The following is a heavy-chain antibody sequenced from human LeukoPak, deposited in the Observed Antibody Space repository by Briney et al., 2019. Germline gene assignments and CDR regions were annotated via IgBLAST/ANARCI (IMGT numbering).Heavy chain of an antibody. CDR2: LRYDGSNK. Sequence: GRSQRLSRAASGFTFSSYGLHWVRQAPARALVGGVYLRYDGSNKYYADSVKGRFTISRDNSKNTLYLQMNSLRAEDTAVYYCTKDLEGLVVVPAALDYWGQGTLVTVSS. CDR3: TKDLEGLVVVPAALDY. V-gene: IGHV3-30*02. D-gene: IGHD2-2*01. J-gene: IGHJ4*02. CDR1: GFTFSSYG.